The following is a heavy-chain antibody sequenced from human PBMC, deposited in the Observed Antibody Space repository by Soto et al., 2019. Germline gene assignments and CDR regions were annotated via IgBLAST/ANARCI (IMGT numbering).Heavy chain of an antibody. V-gene: IGHV1-2*04. J-gene: IGHJ6*02. CDR2: INPNSGGT. D-gene: IGHD6-6*01. Sequence: QVQLVQSGAEVKKPGASVKVSCKASGYTFTGYYMHWVRQAPGQGLEWMGWINPNSGGTNYAQKCQGWVTMTRDTSSSTAYMELSRLRSDDTAVYYCARALSIEARRYYYYGMDVWGQGTTVTVSS. CDR1: GYTFTGYY. CDR3: ARALSIEARRYYYYGMDV.